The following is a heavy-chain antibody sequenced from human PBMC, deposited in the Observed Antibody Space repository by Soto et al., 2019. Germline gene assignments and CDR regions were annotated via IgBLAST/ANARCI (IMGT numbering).Heavy chain of an antibody. CDR3: ARGAIVATDAVHFDY. Sequence: QVQLVQSGAEVKKPGSSVKVSCKASGGTFSSYAISWVRQAPGQGLEWMGGIMPIFGTANYAQKFQGRVTITADESTRTAYMELSRLRSEDTAVYYCARGAIVATDAVHFDYWGQGTLVTVSS. D-gene: IGHD5-12*01. J-gene: IGHJ4*02. CDR2: IMPIFGTA. V-gene: IGHV1-69*01. CDR1: GGTFSSYA.